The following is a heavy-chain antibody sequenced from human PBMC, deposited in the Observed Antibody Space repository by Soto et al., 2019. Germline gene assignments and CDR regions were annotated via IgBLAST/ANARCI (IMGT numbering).Heavy chain of an antibody. D-gene: IGHD3-22*01. V-gene: IGHV1-3*01. CDR2: INAGNGNT. Sequence: QVQLVQSGAEVKKPGASVKVSCKASGYTFTSYAMHWVRQAPGQRLEWMGWINAGNGNTKYSQKFQGRVTITRDTSESTAYMELSSPRSEDTAVYYCAREVDYYDSSGYYYRLHFDYWGQGTLVTVSS. CDR1: GYTFTSYA. CDR3: AREVDYYDSSGYYYRLHFDY. J-gene: IGHJ4*02.